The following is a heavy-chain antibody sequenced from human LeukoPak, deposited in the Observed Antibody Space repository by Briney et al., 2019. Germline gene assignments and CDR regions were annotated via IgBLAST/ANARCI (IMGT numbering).Heavy chain of an antibody. J-gene: IGHJ6*02. V-gene: IGHV3-9*01. CDR1: GFTFDDYA. Sequence: GGSLRLSCAASGFTFDDYAMHWVRQAPGKGLEWVSGISWNSGSIVYADSVKGRFTISRDNAKNSLYLQMNSLRADDTALYYCAKDSLSSDYGAGYYGMDVWGQGTTVTVSS. CDR3: AKDSLSSDYGAGYYGMDV. CDR2: ISWNSGSI. D-gene: IGHD4-17*01.